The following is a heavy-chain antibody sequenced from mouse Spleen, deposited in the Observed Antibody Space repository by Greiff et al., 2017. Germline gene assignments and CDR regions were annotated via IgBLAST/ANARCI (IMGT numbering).Heavy chain of an antibody. Sequence: EVQLQQSGPELVKPGASVKIPCKASGYTFTDYNMDWVKQSHGKSLEWIGDINPNNGGTIYNQKFKGKATLTVDKSSSTAYMELRSLTSEDTAVYYCARSHYGYLAMDYWGQGTSVTVSS. CDR3: ARSHYGYLAMDY. D-gene: IGHD1-2*01. V-gene: IGHV1-18*01. CDR1: GYTFTDYN. J-gene: IGHJ4*01. CDR2: INPNNGGT.